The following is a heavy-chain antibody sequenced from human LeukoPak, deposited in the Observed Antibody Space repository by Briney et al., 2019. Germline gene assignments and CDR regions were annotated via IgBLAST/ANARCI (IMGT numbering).Heavy chain of an antibody. V-gene: IGHV3-23*01. D-gene: IGHD3-9*01. Sequence: PGGSLRLSCAASGFTFSSYAMSWVRQAPGKGLEWVSAISGSGGSTYYADSVKGRFTISRDNSKNTLYLQMNSLRAEDTAVYYCAKDLVRLGYFDWLPSYWGQGTLVTVSS. CDR2: ISGSGGST. CDR1: GFTFSSYA. J-gene: IGHJ4*02. CDR3: AKDLVRLGYFDWLPSY.